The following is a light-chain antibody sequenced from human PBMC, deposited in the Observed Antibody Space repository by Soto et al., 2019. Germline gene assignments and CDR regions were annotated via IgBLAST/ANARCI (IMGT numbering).Light chain of an antibody. V-gene: IGKV3-20*01. CDR1: QPVSSNF. CDR3: QQYANSPIT. CDR2: GVS. J-gene: IGKJ5*01. Sequence: VLTQSPGTLSLSPGESAALSCRASQPVSSNFLAWYQQQPGQAPRLLIYGVSSRASGIPDRFFGSGSGTDCTLTINRLEPEDLAVYYCQQYANSPITFGQGTRLEIK.